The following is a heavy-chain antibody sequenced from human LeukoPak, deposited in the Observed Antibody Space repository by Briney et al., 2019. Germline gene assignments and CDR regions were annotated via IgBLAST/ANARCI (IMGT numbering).Heavy chain of an antibody. D-gene: IGHD5-24*01. CDR2: INPNSGGT. J-gene: IGHJ4*02. CDR1: GYTFTGYY. Sequence: ASVKVSCKASGYTFTGYYMHWVRQAPGQGLEWMGWINPNSGGTNYAQKFQGRVTMTRDTSISTAYMELSRLRSDDTAVYYCAREFAGRWLQFVDYWGQGTLVTVSS. CDR3: AREFAGRWLQFVDY. V-gene: IGHV1-2*02.